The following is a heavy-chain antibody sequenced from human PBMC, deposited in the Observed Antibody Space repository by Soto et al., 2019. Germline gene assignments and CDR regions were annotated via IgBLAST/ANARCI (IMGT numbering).Heavy chain of an antibody. V-gene: IGHV4-59*01. CDR1: GGSISSYY. J-gene: IGHJ4*02. CDR2: IYYSGST. Sequence: SETLSLTCTVSGGSISSYYWSWIRQPPGKGLEWIGYIYYSGSTNYNPSLKSRVTISVDTSKNQFSLKLSSVTAADTAVYYCARQTRGLNAIDYWGQGTLVTVSS. D-gene: IGHD1-1*01. CDR3: ARQTRGLNAIDY.